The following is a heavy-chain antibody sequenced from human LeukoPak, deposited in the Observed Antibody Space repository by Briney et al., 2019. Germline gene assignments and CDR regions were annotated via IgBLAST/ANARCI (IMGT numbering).Heavy chain of an antibody. CDR3: ARQGYSGPGDYYYYYMDV. J-gene: IGHJ6*03. Sequence: SETLSLTCTVSGGYISSYYWSWIRQPPGKGLEWIGYIYTSGSTNYNPSLKSRVTISVDTSKNQFSLKLSSVTAADTAVYYCARQGYSGPGDYYYYYMDVWGKGTTVTVS. D-gene: IGHD5-12*01. CDR1: GGYISSYY. CDR2: IYTSGST. V-gene: IGHV4-4*09.